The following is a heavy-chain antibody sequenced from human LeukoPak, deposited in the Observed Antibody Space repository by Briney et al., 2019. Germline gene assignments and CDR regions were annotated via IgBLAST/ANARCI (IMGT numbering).Heavy chain of an antibody. CDR2: INPNSGGT. V-gene: IGHV1-2*02. J-gene: IGHJ4*02. CDR3: ARSLFVVVPAAIRPPDY. Sequence: GASVKVSCKAPGYTFTGYYMHWVRQAPGQGLEWMGWINPNSGGTNYAQKFQGRVTMTRDTSISTAYMELSRLRSDDTAVYYCARSLFVVVPAAIRPPDYWGQGTLVTVSS. CDR1: GYTFTGYY. D-gene: IGHD2-2*02.